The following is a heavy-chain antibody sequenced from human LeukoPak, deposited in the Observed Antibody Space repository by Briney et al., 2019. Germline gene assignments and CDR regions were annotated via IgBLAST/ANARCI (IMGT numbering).Heavy chain of an antibody. Sequence: PGGSLRLSCAASGLTFSSYAMSWVRQAPGKGLDWVSGISGNGKSTYYAESVKGRFTISRDNSKNTLYLQMNSLRAEDTAVYHCAKGGSYYYDTSGYYPHWGQGTLVTVSS. D-gene: IGHD3-22*01. V-gene: IGHV3-23*01. CDR3: AKGGSYYYDTSGYYPH. J-gene: IGHJ4*02. CDR2: ISGNGKST. CDR1: GLTFSSYA.